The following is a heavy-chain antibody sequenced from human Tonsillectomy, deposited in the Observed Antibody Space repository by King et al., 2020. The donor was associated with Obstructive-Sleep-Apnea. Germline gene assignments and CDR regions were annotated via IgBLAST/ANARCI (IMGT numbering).Heavy chain of an antibody. Sequence: VQLQESGTGLVKPSETLSLTCTVSGVSVTSDDYYWSWVRQPPGKGLEWIGYMFYSGYTNYNPSLKSRVTISIDTSRNQFSLRMSSVTAADTAVYYCARDAAGTPMNFDYWGQGTLVTVSS. D-gene: IGHD5-18*01. J-gene: IGHJ4*02. V-gene: IGHV4-61*08. CDR1: GVSVTSDDYY. CDR2: MFYSGYT. CDR3: ARDAAGTPMNFDY.